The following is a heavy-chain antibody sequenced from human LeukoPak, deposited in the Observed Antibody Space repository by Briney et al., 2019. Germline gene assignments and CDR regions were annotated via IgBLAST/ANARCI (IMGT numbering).Heavy chain of an antibody. CDR1: RFTFNSYA. Sequence: PGGSLRLSCASSRFTFNSYAMNGVRQAPGKGLEGLSYISSDASTIYYADSVKGRITISRDNARKSLYVQMNSLKDEATAVYYWVPQKGYGGNPLDYWGQGTLVTVST. V-gene: IGHV3-48*02. J-gene: IGHJ4*02. CDR2: ISSDASTI. CDR3: VPQKGYGGNPLDY. D-gene: IGHD4-23*01.